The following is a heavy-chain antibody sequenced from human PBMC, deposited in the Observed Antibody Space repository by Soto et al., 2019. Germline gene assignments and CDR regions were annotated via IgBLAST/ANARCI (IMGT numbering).Heavy chain of an antibody. D-gene: IGHD1-20*01. Sequence: ASVKVSCKASGFTFTRSVVQWVRQARGQGLEWIGWIVVGSGNRNYAQKFHERATISRDMSTNTAYMELSSLRSEDTAVYYCAADLHITGTYAIDYWGQGTLVTVSS. J-gene: IGHJ4*02. CDR1: GFTFTRSV. CDR2: IVVGSGNR. V-gene: IGHV1-58*01. CDR3: AADLHITGTYAIDY.